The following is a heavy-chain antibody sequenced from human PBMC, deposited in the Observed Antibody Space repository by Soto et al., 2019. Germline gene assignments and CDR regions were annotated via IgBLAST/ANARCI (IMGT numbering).Heavy chain of an antibody. D-gene: IGHD6-6*01. J-gene: IGHJ4*02. V-gene: IGHV3-33*01. CDR3: ARVPYSSSYYFDY. CDR2: IWYDGSNK. CDR1: GFTFSSYG. Sequence: PGGSLRLSCAASGFTFSSYGMRWVRQAPGKGLEWVAVIWYDGSNKYYADSVKGRFTISRDNSKNTLYLQMNSLRAEDTAVYYCARVPYSSSYYFDYWGQGTLVTVSS.